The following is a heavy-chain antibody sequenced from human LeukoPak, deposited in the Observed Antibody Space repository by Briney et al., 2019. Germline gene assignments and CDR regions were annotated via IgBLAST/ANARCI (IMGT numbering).Heavy chain of an antibody. CDR1: GFTVSSNY. D-gene: IGHD3-22*01. Sequence: GGSLRLSCAASGFTVSSNYMSWVRQAPGKGLEWVSVIYSGGSTYYADSVKGRFTISRDNSKNTLYLQMNSLRAEDTAVYYCARDERSYDSSAYYYGFDYWGLGTLVTVSS. V-gene: IGHV3-66*01. CDR3: ARDERSYDSSAYYYGFDY. CDR2: IYSGGST. J-gene: IGHJ4*02.